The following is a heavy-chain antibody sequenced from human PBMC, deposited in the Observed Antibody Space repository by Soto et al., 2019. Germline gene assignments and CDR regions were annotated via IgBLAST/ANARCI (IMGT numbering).Heavy chain of an antibody. J-gene: IGHJ1*01. Sequence: KAVGSLRLSCAASGFMFSAYTMNWVRQAPGKGLEWLSSISDDSSYIDYADSLRGRFPVSRDNARNSLYLQIDSLGVEDTAVYYCATPYYFNHWGPGTLVTVSS. V-gene: IGHV3-21*06. D-gene: IGHD3-16*01. CDR2: ISDDSSYI. CDR3: ATPYYFNH. CDR1: GFMFSAYT.